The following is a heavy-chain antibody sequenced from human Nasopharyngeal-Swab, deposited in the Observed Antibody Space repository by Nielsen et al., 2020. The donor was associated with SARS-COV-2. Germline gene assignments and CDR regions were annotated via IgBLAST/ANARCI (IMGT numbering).Heavy chain of an antibody. V-gene: IGHV1-24*01. CDR3: ATSFAHSGFSPFDP. D-gene: IGHD3-10*01. Sequence: ASVKVSCQVSGYTLTELSMHWVRQAPGKGLEWMGGFDPEDGETIYAQKFQGRVTMTEDTSTDTAYMELSSLRSEDTAVYYCATSFAHSGFSPFDPWGQGTLVTVSS. J-gene: IGHJ5*02. CDR1: GYTLTELS. CDR2: FDPEDGET.